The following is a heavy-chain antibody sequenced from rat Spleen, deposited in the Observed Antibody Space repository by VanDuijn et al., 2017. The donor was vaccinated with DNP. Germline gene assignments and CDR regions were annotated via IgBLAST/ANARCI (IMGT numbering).Heavy chain of an antibody. J-gene: IGHJ2*01. CDR3: ARGGLYYFDY. CDR2: ITSSGGNT. CDR1: GFTFKNYW. V-gene: IGHV5-31*01. Sequence: EAQVVESGGDLVQPGGSLKLSCVTSGFTFKNYWMTWIRQVPGKGLEWVASITSSGGNTYYPDSVKGRFTISRDNAKNTLHLQMNSLRSEDTATYYCARGGLYYFDYWGQGAMVTVSS.